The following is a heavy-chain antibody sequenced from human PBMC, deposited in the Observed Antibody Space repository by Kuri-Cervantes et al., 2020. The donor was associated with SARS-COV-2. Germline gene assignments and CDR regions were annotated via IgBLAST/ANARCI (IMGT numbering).Heavy chain of an antibody. CDR2: IRSKAYGGTT. D-gene: IGHD3-3*01. Sequence: GGSLRLSCTASGFTFGDYAMSWVRQAPGKGLEWVGFIRSKAYGGTTEYAASVKGRFTISRDDSKSIAYLQMNSLKTEDTAVYYCTRENFWSGYSDYWGQETLVTVSS. CDR3: TRENFWSGYSDY. CDR1: GFTFGDYA. J-gene: IGHJ4*02. V-gene: IGHV3-49*04.